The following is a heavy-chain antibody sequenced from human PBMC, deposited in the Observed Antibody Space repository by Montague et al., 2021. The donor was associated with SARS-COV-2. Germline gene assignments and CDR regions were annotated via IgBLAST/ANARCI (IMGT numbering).Heavy chain of an antibody. D-gene: IGHD1-26*01. CDR2: IYYSWST. Sequence: SETLSLTCTVSGGSISSSSYYWGWIRQPPGKGLEWIGSIYYSWSTYYNPSLKSRVTISVDTSKNQFSLKLSSVTAADTAVYYCARQMTSWWELLYYFDYWGQGTLVTVSS. V-gene: IGHV4-39*01. J-gene: IGHJ4*02. CDR3: ARQMTSWWELLYYFDY. CDR1: GGSISSSSYY.